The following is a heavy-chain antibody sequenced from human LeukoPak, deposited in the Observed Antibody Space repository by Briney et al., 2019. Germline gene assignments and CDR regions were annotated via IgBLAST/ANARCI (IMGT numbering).Heavy chain of an antibody. V-gene: IGHV4-34*01. D-gene: IGHD3-3*01. J-gene: IGHJ6*02. CDR2: INHSGST. CDR1: GGSFSGYY. CDR3: ARGRGNFGVVINGMDV. Sequence: SETLSLTCAVYGGSFSGYYWSWIRQPPGKGLEWIGEINHSGSTNYNPSLKCRVTISVDTSKNQFSLKLSSVTAADTAVYYCARGRGNFGVVINGMDVWGQGTTVTVSS.